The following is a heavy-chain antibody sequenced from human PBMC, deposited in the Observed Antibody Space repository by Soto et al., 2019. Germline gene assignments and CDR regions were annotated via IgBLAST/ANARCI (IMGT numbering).Heavy chain of an antibody. D-gene: IGHD2-15*01. CDR2: IYSGGRT. CDR3: ARSDCSSGSCSYWFNH. CDR1: GFSVTYTY. V-gene: IGHV3-53*01. Sequence: GESLRLSCAASGFSVTYTYLSWIRQPPGKGLEWVSVIYSGGRTFYADSVRSRFTISRDAGKNTHYLQLHSLRPEDTAVYFCARSDCSSGSCSYWFNHWGQGTLVTVSS. J-gene: IGHJ5*02.